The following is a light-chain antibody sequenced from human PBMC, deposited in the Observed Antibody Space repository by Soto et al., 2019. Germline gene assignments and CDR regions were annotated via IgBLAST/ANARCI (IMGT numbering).Light chain of an antibody. CDR3: CSYAGSYTLYV. J-gene: IGLJ1*01. Sequence: SALPQPRSVSGAPGRSVTISCTGTSSDVGGYNYVSWYQQHPGKAPKLMIYDVSERPSGVPDRFSGSKSGNTASLTISGLQAEDEANYYCCSYAGSYTLYVFGTGTKVTVL. V-gene: IGLV2-11*01. CDR2: DVS. CDR1: SSDVGGYNY.